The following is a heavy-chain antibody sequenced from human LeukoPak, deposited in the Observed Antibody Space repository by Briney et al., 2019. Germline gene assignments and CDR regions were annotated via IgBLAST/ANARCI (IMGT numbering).Heavy chain of an antibody. V-gene: IGHV4-38-2*02. CDR3: ARHEIPGVDY. CDR2: TYHSGST. D-gene: IGHD7-27*01. Sequence: PSETLSLTCTVSGYSISSGYYWGWIRQPPGKGLEWIGSTYHSGSTYYNPSHKSRVTISVDTSKNQFSLKLSSVTAADTAVYYCARHEIPGVDYWGQGTLVTVSS. CDR1: GYSISSGYY. J-gene: IGHJ4*02.